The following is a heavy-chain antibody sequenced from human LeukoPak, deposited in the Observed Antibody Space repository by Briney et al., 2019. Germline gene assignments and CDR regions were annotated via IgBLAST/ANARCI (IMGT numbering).Heavy chain of an antibody. CDR1: GFTFSNYA. CDR3: AKDYGSGSYYVFDM. D-gene: IGHD3-10*01. J-gene: IGHJ3*02. CDR2: ISGSGGST. Sequence: GGSLRLSCAASGFTFSNYAMSWVRQAPGKGLEWVSRISGSGGSTYYADSVRGRFTISKDNSKNTLYLQMNSLRAEDTAVYYCAKDYGSGSYYVFDMWGQGTMVTVSS. V-gene: IGHV3-23*01.